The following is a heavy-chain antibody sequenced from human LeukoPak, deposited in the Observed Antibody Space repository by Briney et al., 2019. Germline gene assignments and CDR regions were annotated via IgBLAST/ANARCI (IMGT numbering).Heavy chain of an antibody. J-gene: IGHJ4*02. CDR1: GFTFSSYS. Sequence: GGSLRLSCAASGFTFSSYSMNWVRQAPGKGLEWVSSISSSSSYIYYADSVKGRFTISRDNAKNSLYLQMNSLRAEDTAVYYCARAGSSWSYFDYWGQGTLVTVSS. V-gene: IGHV3-21*01. CDR3: ARAGSSWSYFDY. CDR2: ISSSSSYI. D-gene: IGHD6-13*01.